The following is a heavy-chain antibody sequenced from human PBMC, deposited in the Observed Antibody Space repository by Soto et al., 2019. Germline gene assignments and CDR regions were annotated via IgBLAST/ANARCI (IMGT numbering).Heavy chain of an antibody. CDR1: GFTLRNYA. CDR3: VGRGIQNCGDY. D-gene: IGHD3-10*01. J-gene: IGHJ4*02. Sequence: QVQLVESGGGVVQPGRSLRLSCVASGFTLRNYAMHWVRQAPGKGLEWVASIWYDGRYNFYADSVRGRFTISRDTSKNTLFLQMNSLRAEDAAIYYCVGRGIQNCGDYWGQGTLVTVSS. V-gene: IGHV3-33*01. CDR2: IWYDGRYN.